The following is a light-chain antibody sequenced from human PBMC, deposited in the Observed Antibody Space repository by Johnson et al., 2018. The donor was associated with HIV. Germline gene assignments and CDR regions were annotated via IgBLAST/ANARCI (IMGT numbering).Light chain of an antibody. Sequence: QSVLTQPPSVSAAPGQKVTISCSGSSSNIGNNYVSWYQQLPGTAPKLLIYDNNKRPSGIPDRFSASKSGTSATLDITGLQTGDEGDYCCGSWDNTLSVFVFGTGTTVTVL. CDR3: GSWDNTLSVFV. J-gene: IGLJ1*01. V-gene: IGLV1-51*01. CDR2: DNN. CDR1: SSNIGNNY.